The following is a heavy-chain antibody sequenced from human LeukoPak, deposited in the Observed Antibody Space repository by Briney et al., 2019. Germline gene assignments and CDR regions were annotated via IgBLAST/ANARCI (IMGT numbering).Heavy chain of an antibody. D-gene: IGHD5-18*01. J-gene: IGHJ4*02. V-gene: IGHV1-69*02. CDR1: GGTFSSYT. Sequence: ASVKVSCKASGGTFSSYTISWVRQAPGQGLEWMGRIIPILGIANYAQKFQGRVTITADKSTRTAYMELSSLRSEDTAVYYCARRGYSYGYRQGFDYWGQGTLVTVSS. CDR3: ARRGYSYGYRQGFDY. CDR2: IIPILGIA.